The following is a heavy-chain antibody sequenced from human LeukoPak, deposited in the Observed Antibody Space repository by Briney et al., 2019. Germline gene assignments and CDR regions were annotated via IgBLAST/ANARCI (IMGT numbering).Heavy chain of an antibody. D-gene: IGHD5-18*01. CDR3: ARDRKFGYSPTFDP. J-gene: IGHJ5*02. Sequence: SQTLSLTCTVSGGSISSGDYYWSLIRQPPGKGLEWIGYIYYSGSTYYNPSLKSRVTISVDTSKNQFSLKLSSVTAADTAVYYCARDRKFGYSPTFDPWGQGTLVTVSS. CDR1: GGSISSGDYY. CDR2: IYYSGST. V-gene: IGHV4-30-4*01.